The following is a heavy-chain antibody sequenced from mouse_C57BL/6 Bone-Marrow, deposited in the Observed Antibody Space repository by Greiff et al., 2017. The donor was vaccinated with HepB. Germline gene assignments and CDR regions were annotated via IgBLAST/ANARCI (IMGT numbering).Heavy chain of an antibody. J-gene: IGHJ1*03. CDR2: IDPANGNT. Sequence: VQLQQSVAELVRPGASVKLSCTASGFNIKNTYMHWVKQRPEQGLEWIGRIDPANGNTKYAPKFQGKATITADTSSNPAYLQLSSLTSEDTAIYFCAYDYDAFYWYFDVWGTGTTVTVSS. D-gene: IGHD2-4*01. V-gene: IGHV14-3*01. CDR1: GFNIKNTY. CDR3: AYDYDAFYWYFDV.